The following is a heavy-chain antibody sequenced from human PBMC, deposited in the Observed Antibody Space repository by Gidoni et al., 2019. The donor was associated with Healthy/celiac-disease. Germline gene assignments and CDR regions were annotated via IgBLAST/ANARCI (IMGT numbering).Heavy chain of an antibody. V-gene: IGHV1-69*04. Sequence: QVQLVQSGAAVTKPGSSVKVSCKASGGTFSSYAISWVRQAPGQGLEWMGRIIPILGIANYAQKFQGRVTITADKSTSTAYMELSSLRSEDTAVYYCARGGGDYGTPDYWGQGTLVTVSS. D-gene: IGHD4-17*01. CDR1: GGTFSSYA. CDR3: ARGGGDYGTPDY. J-gene: IGHJ4*02. CDR2: IIPILGIA.